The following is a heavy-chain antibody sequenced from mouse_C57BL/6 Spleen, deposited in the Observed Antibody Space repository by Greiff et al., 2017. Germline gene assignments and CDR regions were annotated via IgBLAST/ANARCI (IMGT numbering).Heavy chain of an antibody. CDR1: GYTFTDYY. J-gene: IGHJ4*01. Sequence: QVQLQQSGAELVRPGASVKLSCKASGYTFTDYYINWVKQRPGQGLEWIARIYPGSGNTYYNEKFKGKATLTAEKSSSTAYMQLSSLTSEDSAVYFCARGGGSSLYAMDYWGQGTSVTVSS. D-gene: IGHD1-1*01. V-gene: IGHV1-76*01. CDR2: IYPGSGNT. CDR3: ARGGGSSLYAMDY.